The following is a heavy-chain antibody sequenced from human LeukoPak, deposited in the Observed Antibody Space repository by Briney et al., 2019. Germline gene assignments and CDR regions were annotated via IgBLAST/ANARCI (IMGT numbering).Heavy chain of an antibody. V-gene: IGHV1-18*01. CDR2: ISAYNGNT. CDR1: GYTFTSYA. CDR3: ARGLYGEVFDY. D-gene: IGHD3-10*01. Sequence: GASVKVSCKASGYTFTSYAMNWVRQAPGQGLEWMGWISAYNGNTNYAQKLQGRVTMTTDTSTSTAYMELRSLRSDDTAVYYCARGLYGEVFDYWGQGTLVTVSS. J-gene: IGHJ4*02.